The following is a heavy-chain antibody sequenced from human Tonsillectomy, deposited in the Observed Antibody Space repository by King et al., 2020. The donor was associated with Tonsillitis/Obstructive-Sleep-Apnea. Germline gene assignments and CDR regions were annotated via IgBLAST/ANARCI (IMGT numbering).Heavy chain of an antibody. V-gene: IGHV5-51*01. Sequence: VQLVESGAEVKKPGESLKISCKGSGYNFANSWIAWVRQMPGKGLDWMGIIFPADSDTRYSPSFQGQVTISADRSVTPAYLQWSSLKASDSALYYCARVVYSNYGIDYWGQGTLVTVSS. CDR3: ARVVYSNYGIDY. D-gene: IGHD4-11*01. CDR1: GYNFANSW. CDR2: IFPADSDT. J-gene: IGHJ4*02.